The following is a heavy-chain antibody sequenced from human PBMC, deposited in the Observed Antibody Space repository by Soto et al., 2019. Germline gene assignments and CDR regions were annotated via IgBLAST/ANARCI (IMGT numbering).Heavy chain of an antibody. Sequence: PVGSLRLSCAASGFAFSTYATTWVRQAPGKGLEWVSVISGSGGSSYYADSVKGRFTISRDNSKNTLFLQMNGLRAEDTAVYYCAKVTKRAAAGRYEYYKYGMDVWGQGTTVTVSS. CDR2: ISGSGGSS. CDR3: AKVTKRAAAGRYEYYKYGMDV. D-gene: IGHD6-13*01. V-gene: IGHV3-23*01. CDR1: GFAFSTYA. J-gene: IGHJ6*02.